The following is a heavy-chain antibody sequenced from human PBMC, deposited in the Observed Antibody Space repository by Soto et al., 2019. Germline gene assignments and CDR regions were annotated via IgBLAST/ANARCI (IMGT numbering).Heavy chain of an antibody. CDR2: ISSSSSTI. V-gene: IGHV3-48*02. Sequence: EVQLVESGGGLVQPGGSLRLSCAASGFTFSSYSMNWVRQAPGKGLEWVSYISSSSSTIYYADSVKGRFTISRDNAKNSLYLQVNSLRDEDTAVYYCASSYGDYWMGGMDVWGQGTTVTVSS. J-gene: IGHJ6*02. CDR3: ASSYGDYWMGGMDV. CDR1: GFTFSSYS. D-gene: IGHD4-17*01.